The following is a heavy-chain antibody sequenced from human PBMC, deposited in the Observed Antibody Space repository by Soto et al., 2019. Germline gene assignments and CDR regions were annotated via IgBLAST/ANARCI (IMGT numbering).Heavy chain of an antibody. CDR3: AKVDNAGAFDI. Sequence: EVQLLESGGGLVQPGGSLRLSCAVSGLTFSSYAMSWVRQAPGKGLEWVSAISGRGGTTYYADSVKGRFTISRDNFKNTLYLQMNSLRAEDTAVYHCAKVDNAGAFDIWGQGTVVTVSS. CDR2: ISGRGGTT. CDR1: GLTFSSYA. D-gene: IGHD1-20*01. J-gene: IGHJ3*02. V-gene: IGHV3-23*01.